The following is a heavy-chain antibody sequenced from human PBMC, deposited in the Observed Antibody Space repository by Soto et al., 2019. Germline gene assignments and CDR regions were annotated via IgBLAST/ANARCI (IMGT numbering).Heavy chain of an antibody. CDR3: AHRQGGSGPFCFDS. J-gene: IGHJ4*02. V-gene: IGHV2-5*02. D-gene: IGHD3-10*01. CDR2: LYWDDDK. Sequence: QITLKESGPTLVKPTQTLTLTCTFSGFSLSTSGVGVGWIRQPPGKALEWLALLYWDDDKHYSPSLKSRLTTTKDTSKNHVALTMPNMDPVDTATYYCAHRQGGSGPFCFDSWAQGALVTVSS. CDR1: GFSLSTSGVG.